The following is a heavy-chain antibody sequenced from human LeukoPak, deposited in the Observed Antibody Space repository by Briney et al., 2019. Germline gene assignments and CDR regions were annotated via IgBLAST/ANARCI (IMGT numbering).Heavy chain of an antibody. J-gene: IGHJ3*02. Sequence: ASVKLSCNAPGYPFTSNDIHWAPQATGQGLEWMGWMNPNSGNTGYAQKFQGRVTMTRNTSISTAYMELSSLRSEDTAVYYCARGWRRITMIVVVIITGVRAFDIWGRGTMVTVSS. CDR2: MNPNSGNT. CDR3: ARGWRRITMIVVVIITGVRAFDI. D-gene: IGHD3-22*01. CDR1: GYPFTSND. V-gene: IGHV1-8*01.